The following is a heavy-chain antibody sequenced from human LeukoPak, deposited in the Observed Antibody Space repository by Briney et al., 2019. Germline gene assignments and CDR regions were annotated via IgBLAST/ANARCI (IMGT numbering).Heavy chain of an antibody. CDR3: AKRIQSAMATGY. CDR2: IRDDGSAK. V-gene: IGHV3-7*03. CDR1: GFTFNNYW. Sequence: GGSLRLSCAASGFTFNNYWMTWVRQAPGKGLEWVASIRDDGSAKYYVDSVKGRFTISRDNSKNTLYLQMNSLRAEDTAVYYCAKRIQSAMATGYWGQGTLVTVSS. J-gene: IGHJ4*02. D-gene: IGHD5-18*01.